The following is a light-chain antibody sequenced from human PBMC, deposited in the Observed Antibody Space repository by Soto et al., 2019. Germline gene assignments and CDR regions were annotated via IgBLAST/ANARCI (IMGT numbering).Light chain of an antibody. J-gene: IGKJ4*01. CDR2: DAS. CDR1: QSVGSY. V-gene: IGKV3-11*01. Sequence: EVVVIQSTETLSFSPGERATHSCRASQSVGSYLAWYQHKPGQAPRLLISDASNRATGIPARFSGSGSETDFTLTISSLEPEDSAVYYCQKRSNWPSLTFGGGTKV. CDR3: QKRSNWPSLT.